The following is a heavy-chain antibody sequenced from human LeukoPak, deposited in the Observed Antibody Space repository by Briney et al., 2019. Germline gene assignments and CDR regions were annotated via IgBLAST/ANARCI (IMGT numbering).Heavy chain of an antibody. J-gene: IGHJ4*02. CDR2: ISPNSGDT. CDR1: XYTFTGYY. CDR3: TRRENDY. D-gene: IGHD5-24*01. V-gene: IGHV1-2*06. Sequence: AXVXXSXKAXXYTFTGYYIHWVRQAPGQGLEWMGRISPNSGDTNYAQKFQGRVTMTRDTSISTAYMELSSLRSDDTAVYYCTRRENDYWGQGTLVTVSS.